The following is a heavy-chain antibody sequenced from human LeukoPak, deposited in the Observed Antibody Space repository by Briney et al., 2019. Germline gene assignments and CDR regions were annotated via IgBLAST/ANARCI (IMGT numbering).Heavy chain of an antibody. CDR3: AKVEAARPGGHLVG. V-gene: IGHV3-23*01. CDR1: GFTFSSYA. Sequence: GGSLRLSCAASGFTFSSYATSWVRQAPGKGPEWVSAISGSGGSTYYADSVKGRFTISRDYSKNTLYLQMNSLRAEDTAVYYCAKVEAARPGGHLVGWGQGTLVTVSS. D-gene: IGHD6-6*01. J-gene: IGHJ4*02. CDR2: ISGSGGST.